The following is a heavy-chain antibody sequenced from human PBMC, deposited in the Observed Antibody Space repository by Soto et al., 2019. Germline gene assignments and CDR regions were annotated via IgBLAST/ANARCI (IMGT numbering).Heavy chain of an antibody. D-gene: IGHD4-4*01. CDR2: ITGGGSNT. V-gene: IGHV3-23*01. CDR3: AKDSNKYSSSLRGRYFDY. J-gene: IGHJ4*02. CDR1: GFPFSSYV. Sequence: GGSLRLSCAASGFPFSSYVMSWVRQAPGKGLEWVSGITGGGSNTFYADSVKGRFTISRDNSKNTLFLQMNSLGAEDTAVYYCAKDSNKYSSSLRGRYFDYWGQGIGVTVSS.